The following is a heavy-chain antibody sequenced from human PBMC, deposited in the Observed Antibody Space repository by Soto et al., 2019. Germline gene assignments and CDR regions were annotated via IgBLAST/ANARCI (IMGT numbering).Heavy chain of an antibody. D-gene: IGHD6-13*01. V-gene: IGHV3-53*04. CDR3: ARVEYSSSWYEPNWFDP. J-gene: IGHJ5*02. CDR2: IYSGGST. Sequence: EVQLVESGGGLVQPGGSLRLSCAASGFTVSSNYMSWVRQAPGKGLEWVSVIYSGGSTYYADSVKGRFTISRHNSKNTLDLQMTSLRAEDTAVYYCARVEYSSSWYEPNWFDPWGQGTLVTVSS. CDR1: GFTVSSNY.